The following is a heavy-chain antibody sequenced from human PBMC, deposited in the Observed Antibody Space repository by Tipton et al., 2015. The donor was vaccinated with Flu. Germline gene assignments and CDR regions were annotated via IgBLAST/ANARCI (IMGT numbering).Heavy chain of an antibody. V-gene: IGHV4-61*02. D-gene: IGHD2-15*01. J-gene: IGHJ6*02. CDR1: GGSVNSDNNY. Sequence: LRLSCTVSGGSVNSDNNYWSWIRQPAGKGLEWIGRIHGSGGSNYNPSLRGRVTISADTSKNQFSLNLRSVTAADTAVYYCARLYTTAGWYYGMDVWDQGP. CDR3: ARLYTTAGWYYGMDV. CDR2: IHGSGGS.